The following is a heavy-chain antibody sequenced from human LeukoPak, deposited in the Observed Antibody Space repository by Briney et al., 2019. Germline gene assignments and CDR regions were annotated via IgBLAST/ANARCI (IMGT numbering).Heavy chain of an antibody. Sequence: PGGSLRLSCAASEFTFVRYAMNWVRQAPGKGLEWVSYISSSSFKIGYADSVKGRFTISRDNSKNSLYPQMDRLRVEDTAVYYCVRDPSYGSSWYYYMDVWGKGTTVTVSS. D-gene: IGHD6-13*01. CDR3: VRDPSYGSSWYYYMDV. J-gene: IGHJ6*03. CDR1: EFTFVRYA. V-gene: IGHV3-48*04. CDR2: ISSSSFKI.